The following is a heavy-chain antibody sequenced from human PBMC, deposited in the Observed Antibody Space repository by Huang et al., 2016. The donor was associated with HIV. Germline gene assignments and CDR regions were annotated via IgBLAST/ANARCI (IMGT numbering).Heavy chain of an antibody. CDR3: ARDRDFYDSSGYWGFNYFDY. J-gene: IGHJ4*02. CDR1: GYAFTSYY. Sequence: QVQLVQSGAEVKKPGASVKVSCTASGYAFTSYYMHWVRKAPGQGLEGMGIINPSDGSTSYAQKFQGRGTTTRDTSTNTVFMELSSLRSEDTAVYYCARDRDFYDSSGYWGFNYFDYWGQGTLVTVSS. CDR2: INPSDGST. D-gene: IGHD3-22*01. V-gene: IGHV1-46*01.